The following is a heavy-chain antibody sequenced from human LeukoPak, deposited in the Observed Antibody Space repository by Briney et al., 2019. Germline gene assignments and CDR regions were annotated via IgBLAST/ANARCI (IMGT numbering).Heavy chain of an antibody. CDR1: GYTFTGYY. CDR3: ARGGYYYDSSGDHAFDI. CDR2: INPNSGGT. V-gene: IGHV1-2*06. J-gene: IGHJ3*02. Sequence: GASVKVSCKASGYTFTGYYMHWVRQAPGQGLEWMGRINPNSGGTNYAQKFQGRVTMTRDTSISTAYMELSRLRSDDTAVCYCARGGYYYDSSGDHAFDIWGQGTMVTVSS. D-gene: IGHD3-22*01.